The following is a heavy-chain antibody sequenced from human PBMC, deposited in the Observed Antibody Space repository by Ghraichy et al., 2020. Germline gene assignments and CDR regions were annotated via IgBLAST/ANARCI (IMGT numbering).Heavy chain of an antibody. CDR1: GGSISSYY. CDR2: IYYSGST. Sequence: SETLSLTCTVSGGSISSYYWSWIRQPPGKGLEWIGYIYYSGSTNYNPSLKSRVTISVDPSKNQFSLKLSSVTAADTAVYYCARESSGPPRAFDIWGQGTMVTVSS. J-gene: IGHJ3*02. CDR3: ARESSGPPRAFDI. V-gene: IGHV4-59*01. D-gene: IGHD3-22*01.